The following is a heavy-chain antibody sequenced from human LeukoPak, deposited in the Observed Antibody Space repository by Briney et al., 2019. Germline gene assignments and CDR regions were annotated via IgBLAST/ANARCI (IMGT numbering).Heavy chain of an antibody. CDR2: IRNVGNDK. D-gene: IGHD3-10*01. CDR3: ARPLMYYYGSETYFWFDP. J-gene: IGHJ5*02. V-gene: IGHV3-30*02. Sequence: GGSLRLSCAASGFTFDCCGMHWVRQAPGKGLEWVAFIRNVGNDKYYADSVKGRFTISRDNAKNSLSLQMNSLRAEDTAVYYCARPLMYYYGSETYFWFDPWGQGTLVTVSS. CDR1: GFTFDCCG.